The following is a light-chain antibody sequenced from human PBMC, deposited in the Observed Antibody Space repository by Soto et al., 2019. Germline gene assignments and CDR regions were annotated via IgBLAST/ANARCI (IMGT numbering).Light chain of an antibody. V-gene: IGKV3-20*01. Sequence: EIVLTQSPGTLSLSPGERATLSCRASQSVSSSYLAWYQQKPGQAPRLLIYGASSRATGIPDRFSGSGPGTDFTLTIIRLEPEDFAVYYCQQYGSSLFGPGPKVDIK. J-gene: IGKJ3*01. CDR2: GAS. CDR3: QQYGSSL. CDR1: QSVSSSY.